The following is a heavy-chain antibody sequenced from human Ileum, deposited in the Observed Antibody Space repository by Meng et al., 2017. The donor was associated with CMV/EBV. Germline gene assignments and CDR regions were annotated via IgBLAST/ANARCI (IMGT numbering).Heavy chain of an antibody. CDR3: ARGSGSSPRGMDV. V-gene: IGHV1-18*01. D-gene: IGHD3-22*01. CDR2: ISTYGGQT. CDR1: GYFFTNYD. Sequence: ASVKVSCKTSGYFFTNYDITWVRQAPGQGLEWMGWISTYGGQTNYAQKFQGRVTMTTDTSMSTAYMELRSLRFDDTAVYYCARGSGSSPRGMDVWGQGTTVTVSS. J-gene: IGHJ6*02.